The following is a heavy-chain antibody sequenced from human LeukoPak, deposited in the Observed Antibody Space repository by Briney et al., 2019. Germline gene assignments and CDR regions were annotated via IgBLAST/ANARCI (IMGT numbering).Heavy chain of an antibody. CDR1: GFTVSNTY. Sequence: GGSLRLSCAASGFTVSNTYMSWVRQAPGKGLEWVSVIHSGGTTNYADSVQGRFTISRDNSKTTVYLHMNSLRAEDTAVYYCARDSDSGYGPFASWGQGTPVTVSS. J-gene: IGHJ4*02. D-gene: IGHD5-12*01. CDR2: IHSGGTT. CDR3: ARDSDSGYGPFAS. V-gene: IGHV3-53*01.